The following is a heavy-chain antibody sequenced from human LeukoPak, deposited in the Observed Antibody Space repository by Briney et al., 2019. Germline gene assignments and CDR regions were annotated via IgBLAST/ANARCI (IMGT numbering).Heavy chain of an antibody. J-gene: IGHJ4*02. D-gene: IGHD3-10*01. V-gene: IGHV4-34*01. Sequence: SETLSLTCAVYGGSFSGYYWSWIRQPPGKGPEWIGEINHSGSTNYNPSLKSRVTISVDTSKNQFSLKLSSVTAADTAVYYCARGGLLWFGTSSGYFDYWGQGTLVTVSS. CDR2: INHSGST. CDR1: GGSFSGYY. CDR3: ARGGLLWFGTSSGYFDY.